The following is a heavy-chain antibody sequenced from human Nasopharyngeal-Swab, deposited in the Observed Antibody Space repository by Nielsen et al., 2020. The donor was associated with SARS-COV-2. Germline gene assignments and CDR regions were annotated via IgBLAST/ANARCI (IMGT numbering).Heavy chain of an antibody. CDR2: INPSGGST. V-gene: IGHV1-46*01. CDR3: ARLRAMVNRGDYYYGMDV. D-gene: IGHD5-18*01. Sequence: ASVKVSCKASGYTFTSYYMHWVRQAPGQGLEWMGIINPSGGSTSYAQKFQGRVTMTRDTSTSTVYMELSSLRSEDTAVYYCARLRAMVNRGDYYYGMDVWGQGTTVTVSS. J-gene: IGHJ6*02. CDR1: GYTFTSYY.